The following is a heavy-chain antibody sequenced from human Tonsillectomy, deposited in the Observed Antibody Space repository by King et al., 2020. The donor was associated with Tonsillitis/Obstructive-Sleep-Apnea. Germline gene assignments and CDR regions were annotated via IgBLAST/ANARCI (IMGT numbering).Heavy chain of an antibody. CDR3: ARDPGDYGSGRGSFDY. D-gene: IGHD3-10*01. CDR2: ISYDGGNK. V-gene: IGHV3-30*04. Sequence: VQLVESGGGVVQPGRSLRLSCAASGFTFSSYAMHWVRQAPGKGLEWVAIISYDGGNKYYANSVKGRFTISRDNAKNTLYLQMNSRRAEDTAMYYCARDPGDYGSGRGSFDYWGQGTLVTVSS. J-gene: IGHJ4*02. CDR1: GFTFSSYA.